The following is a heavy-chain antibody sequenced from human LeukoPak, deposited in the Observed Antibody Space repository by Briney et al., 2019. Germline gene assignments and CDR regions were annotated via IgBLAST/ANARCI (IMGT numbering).Heavy chain of an antibody. D-gene: IGHD3-9*01. J-gene: IGHJ4*02. CDR3: ASGPITIFSY. CDR1: GGSISSYY. Sequence: PSGTLSLTCTVSGGSISSYYWHWIRQVPGKGLEWIGNIFHTGKTNYTPSLKSRVTMSVDTSKNQFSLKLSSVTAADTAVYYCASGPITIFSYWGQGTLVTVSS. V-gene: IGHV4-59*01. CDR2: IFHTGKT.